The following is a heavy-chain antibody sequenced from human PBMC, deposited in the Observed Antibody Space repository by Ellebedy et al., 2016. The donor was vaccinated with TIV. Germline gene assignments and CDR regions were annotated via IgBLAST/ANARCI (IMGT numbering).Heavy chain of an antibody. D-gene: IGHD3-3*01. J-gene: IGHJ5*02. CDR2: ITSDHHFV. Sequence: PGGSLRLSCAASGFTFSSRSMNWIRQVPGGGLEWVASITSDHHFVNYRDSVKGRFTISRENAKNALFLQMDGLRVDDSAVYYCVGFGVFNLWGQGAPVTVSS. CDR1: GFTFSSRS. V-gene: IGHV3-21*01. CDR3: VGFGVFNL.